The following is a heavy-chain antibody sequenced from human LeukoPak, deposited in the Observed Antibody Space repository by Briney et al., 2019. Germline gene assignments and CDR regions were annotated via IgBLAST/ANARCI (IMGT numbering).Heavy chain of an antibody. D-gene: IGHD3-10*01. CDR3: ANSALWFGELPKNDY. V-gene: IGHV3-23*01. J-gene: IGHJ4*02. CDR2: ISGSGGST. CDR1: GSTFSSYA. Sequence: GVSLRLSCAASGSTFSSYAMSWVRQAPGKGLEWVSAISGSGGSTYYADSVKGRFTISRDNSKNTLYLQMNSLRAEDTAVYYCANSALWFGELPKNDYWGQGTLVTVSS.